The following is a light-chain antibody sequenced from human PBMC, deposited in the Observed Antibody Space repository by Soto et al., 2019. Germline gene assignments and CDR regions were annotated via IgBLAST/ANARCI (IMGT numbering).Light chain of an antibody. J-gene: IGKJ1*01. Sequence: EIVLTQSPATLSLSPGERATLSCRASPSVNSYLAWYQQKAGQAPRLLIYDASNMATGIPARFSGSGSGTDFTLTISSLEPEDFAVYYCQQRSNWPWTFGQGTKVEIK. CDR3: QQRSNWPWT. CDR1: PSVNSY. V-gene: IGKV3-11*01. CDR2: DAS.